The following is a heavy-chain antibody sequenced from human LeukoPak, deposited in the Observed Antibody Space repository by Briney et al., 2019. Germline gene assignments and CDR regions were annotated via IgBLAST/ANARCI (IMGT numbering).Heavy chain of an antibody. CDR3: AREVGSSKLDY. Sequence: SETLSLTCTVSGGSISSYYWSWIRQPPGKGLEWIGYIYYSGSTNYNPSLKSRVTISVDTSKNQFSLKLSSVTAADTAVYYCAREVGSSKLDYWGQGTLVTVSS. CDR1: GGSISSYY. V-gene: IGHV4-59*01. J-gene: IGHJ4*02. D-gene: IGHD6-13*01. CDR2: IYYSGST.